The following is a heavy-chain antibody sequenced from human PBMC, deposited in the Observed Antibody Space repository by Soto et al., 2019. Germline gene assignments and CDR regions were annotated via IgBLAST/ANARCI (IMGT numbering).Heavy chain of an antibody. J-gene: IGHJ6*02. D-gene: IGHD2-21*01. CDR3: ARSLLGTYYYYYYGMDV. CDR2: INPSGGST. V-gene: IGHV1-46*01. Sequence: GASVKVSCKASGYTFTSYYMHWVRQAPGQGLEWMGIINPSGGSTSYAQEFQGRVTMTRDTSTSTVYMELSSLRSEDTAVYYCARSLLGTYYYYYYGMDVWGQGTTVTVSS. CDR1: GYTFTSYY.